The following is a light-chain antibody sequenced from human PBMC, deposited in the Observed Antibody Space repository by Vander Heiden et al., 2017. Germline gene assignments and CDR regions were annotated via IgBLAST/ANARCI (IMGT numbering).Light chain of an antibody. CDR2: AAS. CDR3: QQSYSTPLG. V-gene: IGKV1-39*01. CDR1: QSISSY. J-gene: IGKJ2*03. Sequence: DIQMTQSPSSLSASVGDRVTITCRASQSISSYLNRYQQKPGKAPKLLIYAASSSQSGVPSRFSGSGSGTDFTLTISSLQPEDFATYYCQQSYSTPLGFGQGTKLEIK.